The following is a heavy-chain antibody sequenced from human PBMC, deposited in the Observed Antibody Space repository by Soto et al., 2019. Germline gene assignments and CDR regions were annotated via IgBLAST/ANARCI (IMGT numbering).Heavy chain of an antibody. D-gene: IGHD6-13*01. V-gene: IGHV3-30-3*01. CDR3: ARPGTAGAGKGGLDV. CDR2: ISYDGSIT. J-gene: IGHJ6*02. Sequence: QVHLVESGGGVVQPGRSLRLSCAVSGFIFSRSSMHWVRQAPGKGLEWVAVISYDGSITYYADFVRGRFTISRDNSNNMLYLQINSLRGEDTAIYYCARPGTAGAGKGGLDVWGQGTTVTVSS. CDR1: GFIFSRSS.